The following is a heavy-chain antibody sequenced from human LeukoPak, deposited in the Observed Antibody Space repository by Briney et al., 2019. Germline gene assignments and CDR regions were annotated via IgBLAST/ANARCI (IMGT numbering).Heavy chain of an antibody. J-gene: IGHJ5*02. CDR3: ARHSRSTNWFDT. CDR2: INHSGST. Sequence: SETLSLTCAVYGGSFSGYYWSWIRQPPGKGLEWIGEINHSGSTNYNPSLKSRVTISVDTSKNQLSLNLTSATAADTALYYCARHSRSTNWFDTWGQGILVTVSS. V-gene: IGHV4-34*01. CDR1: GGSFSGYY.